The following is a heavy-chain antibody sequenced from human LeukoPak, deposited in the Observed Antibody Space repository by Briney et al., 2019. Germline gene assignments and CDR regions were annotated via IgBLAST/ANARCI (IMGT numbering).Heavy chain of an antibody. CDR1: GFTVSSNY. CDR3: ASGSSGWYS. J-gene: IGHJ4*02. D-gene: IGHD6-19*01. Sequence: GGSLRLSCAASGFTVSSNYMSWVRQAPGKGLEWVSAIYSGGSTYYADSVKGRLTISRDNTKNTRYLQMNSLRAEDTAVYYCASGSSGWYSWGQGTLVTVSS. CDR2: IYSGGST. V-gene: IGHV3-66*02.